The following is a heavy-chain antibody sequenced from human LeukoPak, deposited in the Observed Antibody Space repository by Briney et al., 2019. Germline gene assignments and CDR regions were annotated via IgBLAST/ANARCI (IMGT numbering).Heavy chain of an antibody. D-gene: IGHD3-10*01. Sequence: ASVKVSCKASGGTFSSYAISWVRQAPGQGLEWMGWINPNSGGTNYAQKFQGWVTMTRDTSISTAYMELSRLRSDDTAVYYCARVREGMVRGVRALYYFDYWGQGTLVTVSS. CDR1: GGTFSSYA. CDR3: ARVREGMVRGVRALYYFDY. V-gene: IGHV1-2*04. CDR2: INPNSGGT. J-gene: IGHJ4*02.